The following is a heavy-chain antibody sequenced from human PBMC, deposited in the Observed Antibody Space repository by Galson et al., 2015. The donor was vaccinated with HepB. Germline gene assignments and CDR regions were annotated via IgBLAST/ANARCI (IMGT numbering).Heavy chain of an antibody. CDR3: ARDARQWLVIDAFDI. CDR2: IWYDGSNK. CDR1: GFTFSSYG. J-gene: IGHJ3*02. D-gene: IGHD6-19*01. V-gene: IGHV3-33*08. Sequence: SLRLSCAASGFTFSSYGMHWVRQAPGKGLEWVAVIWYDGSNKYYADSVKGRFTISRDNSKNTLYLQMNSLRTEDTADYYCARDARQWLVIDAFDIWGQGTMVTGSS.